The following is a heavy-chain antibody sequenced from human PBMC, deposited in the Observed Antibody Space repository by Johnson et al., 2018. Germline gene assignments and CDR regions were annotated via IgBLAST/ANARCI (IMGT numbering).Heavy chain of an antibody. CDR1: GFTFSSYS. CDR3: AQESGGSSSLGGMDV. Sequence: EVQLVETGGGLVKPGGSLRLSCAASGFTFSSYSMNWVRQAPGKGLEWVSSISSSSSYIYYADSVKGRFTISRDNAKNSLYLQMNSLRAEDTAVYYCAQESGGSSSLGGMDVWGQGTTVTVSS. CDR2: ISSSSSYI. J-gene: IGHJ6*02. D-gene: IGHD6-6*01. V-gene: IGHV3-21*01.